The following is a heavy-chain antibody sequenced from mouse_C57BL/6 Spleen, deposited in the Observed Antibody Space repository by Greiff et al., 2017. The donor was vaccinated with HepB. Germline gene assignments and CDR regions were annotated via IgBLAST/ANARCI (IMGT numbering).Heavy chain of an antibody. D-gene: IGHD1-1*01. Sequence: QVQLQQPGAELVKPGASVKMSCKASGYTFTSYWITWVKQRPGQGLEWIGDIYPGSGSTNYNEKFKSKATLTVDTSSSTAYMQRSSLTSEDSAVYYCARGYYGSSPFAYWGQGTLVTVSA. CDR1: GYTFTSYW. CDR3: ARGYYGSSPFAY. CDR2: IYPGSGST. J-gene: IGHJ3*01. V-gene: IGHV1-55*01.